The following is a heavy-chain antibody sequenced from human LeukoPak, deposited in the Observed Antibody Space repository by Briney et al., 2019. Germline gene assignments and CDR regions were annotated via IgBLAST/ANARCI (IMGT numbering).Heavy chain of an antibody. CDR2: IKKDGSEK. CDR1: GFTFSSYW. Sequence: GGSLRLSCAASGFTFSSYWMDWVRQAAGKGLEWVAAIKKDGSEKKYVDSVKGRFTISRDNAKNSLYLQMNSLRAEDTAVYYCARTKEMASISYFDSWGQGTLVTVSS. D-gene: IGHD5-24*01. J-gene: IGHJ4*02. CDR3: ARTKEMASISYFDS. V-gene: IGHV3-7*01.